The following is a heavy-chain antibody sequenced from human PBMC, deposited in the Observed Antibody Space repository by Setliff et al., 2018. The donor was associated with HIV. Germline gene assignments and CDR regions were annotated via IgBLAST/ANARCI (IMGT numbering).Heavy chain of an antibody. CDR2: VYYTGST. V-gene: IGHV4-39*02. CDR3: ARDRGRGMAPSGILDYYYMDV. CDR1: DGSISRTSYY. J-gene: IGHJ6*03. Sequence: SETLSLTCTVSDGSISRTSYYWGWIRQPPGRGLEWIGSVYYTGSTYYNPSLKSRVTISVDTSKNQFSLKLRSVSAADTAVYYCARDRGRGMAPSGILDYYYMDVWGKGTTVTVSS. D-gene: IGHD6-13*01.